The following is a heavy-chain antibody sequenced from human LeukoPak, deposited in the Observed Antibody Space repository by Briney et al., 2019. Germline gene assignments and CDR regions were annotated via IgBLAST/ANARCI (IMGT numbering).Heavy chain of an antibody. J-gene: IGHJ4*02. D-gene: IGHD5-18*01. CDR1: GGTFSSYA. Sequence: SVKVSCKASGGTFSSYAISWVRQAPGRGLEWMGGIIPIFGTANYAQKFQGRVTITADESTSTAYMELSSLRSEDTAVYYYARSLGTAMADWGQGTLVTVSS. CDR3: ARSLGTAMAD. V-gene: IGHV1-69*13. CDR2: IIPIFGTA.